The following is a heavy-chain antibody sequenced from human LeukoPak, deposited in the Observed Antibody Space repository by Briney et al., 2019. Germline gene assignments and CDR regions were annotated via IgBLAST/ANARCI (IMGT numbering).Heavy chain of an antibody. D-gene: IGHD5-18*01. Sequence: GGSLRLSCAAFGFTFSDYYMSWIRQAPGKGLEWVSYISSSGSTIYYADSVKGRFTISRDNAKNSLYLQMNSLRAEDTAVYYCAKSLSRGYSYGIDYWGQGTLVTVSS. CDR3: AKSLSRGYSYGIDY. V-gene: IGHV3-11*04. CDR1: GFTFSDYY. CDR2: ISSSGSTI. J-gene: IGHJ4*02.